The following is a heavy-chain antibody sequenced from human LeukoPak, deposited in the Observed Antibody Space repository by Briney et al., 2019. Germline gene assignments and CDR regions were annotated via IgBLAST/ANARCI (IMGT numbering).Heavy chain of an antibody. CDR2: IDTDGSGT. Sequence: GGSLRLSCAASGFTFSNYWMHWVCHVPGKGLVWVSRIDTDGSGTSYAESVKGRFTISRDNAKNTLYLQMNSLRAEDTAVYYCAKDGDYGGLYYFDYWGQGTLVTVSS. V-gene: IGHV3-74*01. CDR1: GFTFSNYW. CDR3: AKDGDYGGLYYFDY. D-gene: IGHD4-23*01. J-gene: IGHJ4*02.